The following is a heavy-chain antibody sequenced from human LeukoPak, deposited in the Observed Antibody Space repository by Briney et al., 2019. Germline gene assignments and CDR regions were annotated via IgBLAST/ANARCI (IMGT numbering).Heavy chain of an antibody. CDR3: AKRGAYYFEY. D-gene: IGHD3-10*01. J-gene: IGHJ4*02. CDR2: ISTTGVIT. V-gene: IGHV3-23*01. Sequence: GGSLRLSCVASGFTFKNYDMSWVRRAAGKGLEWVSAISTTGVITYYADSVKGQFTISRDNSKNTLYLQMNSLRDEDTAVYYCAKRGAYYFEYWGQGTLVTVSS. CDR1: GFTFKNYD.